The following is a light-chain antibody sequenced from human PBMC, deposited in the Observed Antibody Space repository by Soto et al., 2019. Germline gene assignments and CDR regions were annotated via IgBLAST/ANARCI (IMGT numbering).Light chain of an antibody. V-gene: IGKV3-20*01. CDR2: DAS. Sequence: EFGLTQSPGTLSLSPGERATLSCRASQTVRNNYLAWYQQNPGQAPRLLIYDASSRATGIPDRFSGGGSGTDFTLTISRLEPEDFAVYYCQQFSSYPLTFGGGTKVEIK. CDR1: QTVRNNY. J-gene: IGKJ4*01. CDR3: QQFSSYPLT.